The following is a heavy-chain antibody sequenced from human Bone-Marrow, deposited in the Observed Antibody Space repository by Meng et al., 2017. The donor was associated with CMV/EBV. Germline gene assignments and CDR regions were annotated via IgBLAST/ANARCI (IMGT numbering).Heavy chain of an antibody. J-gene: IGHJ6*02. CDR3: GGNSAGMDV. Sequence: LKISCAASGFTFSDYYMSWIRQAPGKGLEWVSYISSSGSTIYYADSVKGRFTISRDNAKNSLYLQMNSLIAEDTAVYYCGGNSAGMDVWGQGTTVTVSS. CDR2: ISSSGSTI. V-gene: IGHV3-11*01. D-gene: IGHD4-23*01. CDR1: GFTFSDYY.